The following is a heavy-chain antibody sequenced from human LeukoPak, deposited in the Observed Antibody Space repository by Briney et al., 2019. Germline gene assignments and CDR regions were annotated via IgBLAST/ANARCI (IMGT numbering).Heavy chain of an antibody. CDR2: ISGSGGST. D-gene: IGHD5-18*01. Sequence: GGSLRLSCAASGFTFSSYAMSWVRQAPGKGLEWVSAISGSGGSTYYADSVKGRFTISRDNSKNTLYLQMNSLRAEDTAVYYCAKAPARGYSYGATTNEVYYFDYWGRGTLVTVSS. V-gene: IGHV3-23*01. CDR3: AKAPARGYSYGATTNEVYYFDY. J-gene: IGHJ4*02. CDR1: GFTFSSYA.